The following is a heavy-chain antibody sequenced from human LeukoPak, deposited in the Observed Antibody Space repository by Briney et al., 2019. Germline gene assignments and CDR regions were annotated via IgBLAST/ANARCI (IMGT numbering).Heavy chain of an antibody. Sequence: SETLSLTCAVYGGSFSGYYWSWIRQPPGKGPEWIGEINHSGSTNYNPCLKSRVTISVDTSKNQFSLKLSSVTAADTAVYYCARMVGSRKGESGAFDIWGQGTMVTVSS. J-gene: IGHJ3*02. D-gene: IGHD3-10*01. CDR3: ARMVGSRKGESGAFDI. V-gene: IGHV4-34*01. CDR2: INHSGST. CDR1: GGSFSGYY.